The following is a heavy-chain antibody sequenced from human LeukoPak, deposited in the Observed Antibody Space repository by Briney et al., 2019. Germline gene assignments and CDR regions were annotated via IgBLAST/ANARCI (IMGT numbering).Heavy chain of an antibody. Sequence: PGGSLRLSCAASGFTFSSYGIHWVRQAPGKGLEWEAVISYDGSNKYYADSVKGRFTISRDNSKNTLYLQMNSLRAEDTAVYYCAKSGDSTGFWDFDYWGQGTLVTVSA. D-gene: IGHD3-22*01. J-gene: IGHJ4*02. V-gene: IGHV3-30*18. CDR2: ISYDGSNK. CDR3: AKSGDSTGFWDFDY. CDR1: GFTFSSYG.